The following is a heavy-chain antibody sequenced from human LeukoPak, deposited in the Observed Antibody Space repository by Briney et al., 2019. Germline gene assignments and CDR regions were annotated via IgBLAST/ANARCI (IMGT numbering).Heavy chain of an antibody. Sequence: SETLSLTCAVYGGSFSGYYWSWIRQPPGKGLEWIGEINHSGSTNYNPSLKSRVTISVDTSKNQFSLKLSSVTAADTAVYYCARATSRLRTRYFDYWGQGTLVTVSS. D-gene: IGHD5-12*01. CDR3: ARATSRLRTRYFDY. V-gene: IGHV4-34*01. CDR2: INHSGST. J-gene: IGHJ4*02. CDR1: GGSFSGYY.